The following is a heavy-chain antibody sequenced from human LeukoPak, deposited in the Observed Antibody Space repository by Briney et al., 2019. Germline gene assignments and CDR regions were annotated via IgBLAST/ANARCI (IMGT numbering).Heavy chain of an antibody. CDR3: TGVISRLTIFGVVIEGAVDY. CDR1: GFTFGDYA. J-gene: IGHJ4*02. V-gene: IGHV3-49*04. D-gene: IGHD3-3*01. Sequence: GRSLRLSCTASGFTFGDYAMSWVRQAPRKGLEWVGFIRSKAYGGTTEYAASVKGRFTISRDDSKSIAYLQMNSLKTEDTVVYYCTGVISRLTIFGVVIEGAVDYWGQGTLVTVSS. CDR2: IRSKAYGGTT.